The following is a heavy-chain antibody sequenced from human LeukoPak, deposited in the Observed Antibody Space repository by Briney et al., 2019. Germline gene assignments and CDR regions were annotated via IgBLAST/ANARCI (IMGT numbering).Heavy chain of an antibody. CDR2: IYYSGDT. CDR3: ARHQWHYYYYMGV. Sequence: KPSETLSLTCTVSGGSISSSSYYWGWIRQPPGKGLEWIGSIYYSGDTYYNPSLKSRRVTISVDTSKNQFSLRLSSVTAADTAFYYCARHQWHYYYYMGVWGKGSTVTVSS. J-gene: IGHJ6*03. CDR1: GGSISSSSYY. D-gene: IGHD6-19*01. V-gene: IGHV4-39*01.